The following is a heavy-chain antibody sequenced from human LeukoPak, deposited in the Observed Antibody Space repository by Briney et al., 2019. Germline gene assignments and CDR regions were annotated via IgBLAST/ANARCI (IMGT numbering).Heavy chain of an antibody. V-gene: IGHV4-34*01. J-gene: IGHJ4*02. CDR1: GGSFSGYY. D-gene: IGHD7-27*01. Sequence: SETLSLTCAVYGGSFSGYYWSWIRQPPGKVLEWIGEIHHIVGTDYNPSLKSRVTTSVDTSKNQFSLRLGAVASADTPVFSVWRGPGVWGSRGYFNSWGQGTLVTVSS. CDR3: WRGPGVWGSRGYFNS. CDR2: IHHIVGT.